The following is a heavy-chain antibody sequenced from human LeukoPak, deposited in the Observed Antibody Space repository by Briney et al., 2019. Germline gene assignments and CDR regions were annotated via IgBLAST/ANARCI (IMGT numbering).Heavy chain of an antibody. J-gene: IGHJ6*03. V-gene: IGHV4-61*02. CDR3: TREVSTSRVVPPYYYYYYMDV. Sequence: PSETLSLTCSVSGGSIGSDNYYWSWIRQPAGKGLEWIGRVYTSGSTIYNPSLKSRVSISVDTSKNQFSLKLSSVTAADTAVYYCTREVSTSRVVPPYYYYYYMDVWGKGTTVTVSS. D-gene: IGHD2-2*01. CDR1: GGSIGSDNYY. CDR2: VYTSGST.